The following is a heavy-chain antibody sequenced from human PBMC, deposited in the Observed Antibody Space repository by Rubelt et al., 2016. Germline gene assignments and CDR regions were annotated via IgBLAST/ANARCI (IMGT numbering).Heavy chain of an antibody. J-gene: IGHJ5*02. CDR2: INHSGST. D-gene: IGHD3-10*01. Sequence: QVQLQQWGAGLLKPSETLSLTCAVYGGSFSGYYWSWIRQPPGKGLEWIGEINHSGSTNYNPSLKSRATISVDTSKNQFSLKLSSVTAADTAVYYCARGYRTSGYNWFDPWGQGTLVTVSS. V-gene: IGHV4-34*01. CDR1: GGSFSGYY. CDR3: ARGYRTSGYNWFDP.